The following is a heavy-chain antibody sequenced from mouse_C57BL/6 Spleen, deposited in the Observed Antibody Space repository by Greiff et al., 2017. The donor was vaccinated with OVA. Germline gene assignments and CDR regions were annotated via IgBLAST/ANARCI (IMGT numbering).Heavy chain of an antibody. V-gene: IGHV1-18*01. CDR2: INPNNGGT. J-gene: IGHJ2*01. CDR3: ARGVYETFFDY. Sequence: EVQLQQSGPELVKPGASVKIPCKASGYTFTDYNMDWVKQSHGKSLEWIGDINPNNGGTIYNQKFKGKATLTVDKSSSTAYMELRSLTSEDTAVYYCARGVYETFFDYWGQGTTLTVSS. D-gene: IGHD2-3*01. CDR1: GYTFTDYN.